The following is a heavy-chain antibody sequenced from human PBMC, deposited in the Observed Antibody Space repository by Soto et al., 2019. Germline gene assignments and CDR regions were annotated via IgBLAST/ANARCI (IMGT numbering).Heavy chain of an antibody. CDR2: IIPIFGTA. CDR1: GGTFSSYA. J-gene: IGHJ6*02. V-gene: IGHV1-69*13. CDR3: ARGREAAAGIFYYYYYGMDV. Sequence: SVKVSCKASGGTFSSYAISWVRQAPGQGLEWMGGIIPIFGTANYAQKFQGRVTITADESTSTAYMELSSLRSEDTAVYYCARGREAAAGIFYYYYYGMDVWGQGTTVTVSS. D-gene: IGHD6-13*01.